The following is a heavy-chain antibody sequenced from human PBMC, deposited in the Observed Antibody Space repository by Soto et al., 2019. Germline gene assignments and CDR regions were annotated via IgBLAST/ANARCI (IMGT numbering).Heavy chain of an antibody. CDR2: ISGASKTI. Sequence: EVQLVESGGGLVQPGGSLRLSCAVSGFTFSSHSMNWVRQAPGKGLEWVSYISGASKTIYYADSLKGRFTISRDNAKNSLYLQMNSLRDEDTAVYYCARDGRQGYDMDVWGQGTTVTVSS. CDR3: ARDGRQGYDMDV. J-gene: IGHJ6*02. V-gene: IGHV3-48*02. CDR1: GFTFSSHS.